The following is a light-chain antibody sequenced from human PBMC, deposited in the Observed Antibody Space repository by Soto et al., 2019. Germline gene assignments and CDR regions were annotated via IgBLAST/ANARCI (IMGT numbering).Light chain of an antibody. CDR1: NIGAYS. Sequence: LTQPPSVSVAPGQTARITCGGNNIGAYSVYWYQQKPGQAPVLVVYDDTNRPSGIPGRFSGSNSGNTATLTISSVEAGDEAAYYCQVWDSDSDPSYVFGGGTKVTVL. CDR2: DDT. CDR3: QVWDSDSDPSYV. J-gene: IGLJ1*01. V-gene: IGLV3-21*02.